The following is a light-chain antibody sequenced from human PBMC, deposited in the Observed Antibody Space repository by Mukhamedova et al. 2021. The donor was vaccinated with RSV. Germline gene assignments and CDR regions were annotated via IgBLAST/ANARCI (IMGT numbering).Light chain of an antibody. CDR3: QKYNRVAT. J-gene: IGKJ1*01. V-gene: IGKV1-27*01. CDR2: SAT. Sequence: PGKLPKLLISSATTLQPGVPSRFSGSGSVTDFTLTIRSLQPEDVATYFCQKYNRVATFGQGTKVEIK.